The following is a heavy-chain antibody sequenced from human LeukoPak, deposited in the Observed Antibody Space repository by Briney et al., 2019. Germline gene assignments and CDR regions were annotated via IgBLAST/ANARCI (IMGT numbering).Heavy chain of an antibody. CDR3: AVQQQLVRGGFDY. CDR1: GFTFSSYG. J-gene: IGHJ4*02. V-gene: IGHV3-30*02. CDR2: IRYDGSNK. Sequence: GGSLRLSCAASGFTFSSYGMHWVRQAPGKGLEWVAFIRYDGSNKYYADSVKGRFTISRDNSKNTLYLQMNSLRAEDTAVYYCAVQQQLVRGGFDYWGQGTLVTVSS. D-gene: IGHD6-13*01.